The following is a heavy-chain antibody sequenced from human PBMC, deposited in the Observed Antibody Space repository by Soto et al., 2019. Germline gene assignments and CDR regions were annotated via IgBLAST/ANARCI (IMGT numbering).Heavy chain of an antibody. J-gene: IGHJ4*02. D-gene: IGHD2-21*02. CDR3: ASLFPPTKVTGPIDYFDY. CDR1: GGSISSYY. CDR2: IYYSGST. Sequence: SLTCTVSGGSISSYYWSWIRQPPGKGLEWIGYIYYSGSTNYNPSLKSRVTISVDTSKNQFSLKLSSVTAADTAVYYCASLFPPTKVTGPIDYFDYWGQGTLVTVSS. V-gene: IGHV4-59*01.